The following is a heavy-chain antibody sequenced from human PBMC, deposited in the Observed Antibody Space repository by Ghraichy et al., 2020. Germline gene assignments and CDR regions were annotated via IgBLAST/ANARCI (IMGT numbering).Heavy chain of an antibody. CDR2: ISSSSSYI. D-gene: IGHD5-18*01. V-gene: IGHV3-21*01. CDR1: GFTFSSYS. J-gene: IGHJ6*02. Sequence: GGSLRLSCAASGFTFSSYSMNWVRQAPGKGLEWVSSISSSSSYIYYADSVKGRFTISRDNAKNSLYLQMNSLRAEDTAVYYCARDSPRYSYGPYGMDVWGQGTTVTVSS. CDR3: ARDSPRYSYGPYGMDV.